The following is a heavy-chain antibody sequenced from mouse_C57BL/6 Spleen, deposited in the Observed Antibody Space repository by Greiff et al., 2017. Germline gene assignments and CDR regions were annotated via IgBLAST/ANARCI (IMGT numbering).Heavy chain of an antibody. CDR1: GFNIKDYY. J-gene: IGHJ4*01. CDR3: ARSGNYYGSSPYYYAMDY. Sequence: EVQLVESGAELVKPGASVKLSCTASGFNIKDYYMHWVKQRTEQGLEWIGRIDPEDGETKYAPKFPGKATITADTSSNTAYLQLSSLTSEDTAVYYCARSGNYYGSSPYYYAMDYWGQGTSVTVSS. D-gene: IGHD1-1*01. CDR2: IDPEDGET. V-gene: IGHV14-2*01.